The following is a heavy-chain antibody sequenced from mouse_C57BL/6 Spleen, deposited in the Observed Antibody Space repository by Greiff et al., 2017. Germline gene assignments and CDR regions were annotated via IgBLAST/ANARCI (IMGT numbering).Heavy chain of an antibody. Sequence: QVQLQQPGAELVRPGSSVKLSCKASGYTFTSYWMHWVKQRPIQGLEWIGNIDPSDSETHYNQKFKDKATLTVDKSSSTAYMQLSSLTSEDSAVYYGARGEYYGSSYGYFDYWGQGTTLTVSS. D-gene: IGHD1-1*01. CDR3: ARGEYYGSSYGYFDY. V-gene: IGHV1-52*01. CDR1: GYTFTSYW. J-gene: IGHJ2*01. CDR2: IDPSDSET.